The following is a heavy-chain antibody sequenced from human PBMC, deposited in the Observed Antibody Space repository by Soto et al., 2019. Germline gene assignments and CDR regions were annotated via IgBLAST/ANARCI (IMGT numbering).Heavy chain of an antibody. CDR1: GFTFSSYA. CDR2: ISGSGGST. V-gene: IGHV3-23*01. Sequence: GGSLRLSCAASGFTFSSYAMSWVRQAPGKGLEWVSAISGSGGSTYYADSVKGRFTISRDNSKNTLYLQMNSLRAEDTAVYYCVNANPFGVGAYYIDYWGQGTLVTVSS. D-gene: IGHD3-3*01. CDR3: VNANPFGVGAYYIDY. J-gene: IGHJ4*02.